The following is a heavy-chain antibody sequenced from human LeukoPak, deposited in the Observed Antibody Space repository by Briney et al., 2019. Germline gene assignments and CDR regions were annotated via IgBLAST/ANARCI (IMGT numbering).Heavy chain of an antibody. V-gene: IGHV4-4*02. CDR2: IYHSGSA. D-gene: IGHD3-22*01. Sequence: PSETLSLTCTVSGGSISSSTWWNWVRQPPGKGLEWIGEIYHSGSANYNPSLKSRVTISVDTSKNQFSLKLSSVTAADTAVYYCARSGYYDSSGLNAFDIWGQGTMVTVSS. CDR1: GGSISSSTW. J-gene: IGHJ3*02. CDR3: ARSGYYDSSGLNAFDI.